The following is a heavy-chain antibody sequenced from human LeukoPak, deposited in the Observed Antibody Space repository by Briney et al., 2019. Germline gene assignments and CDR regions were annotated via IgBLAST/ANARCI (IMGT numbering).Heavy chain of an antibody. CDR2: IIPIFGTA. CDR1: GGTFSSYA. CDR3: ARTGKMTVPAAKVDAFDI. V-gene: IGHV1-69*01. Sequence: SVKVSCKASGGTFSSYAISWVRQAPGQGLEWMGGIIPIFGTANYAQKFQGRVTITADESTSTAYMELSSLRSEDTAVYCCARTGKMTVPAAKVDAFDIWGQGTMVTVSS. D-gene: IGHD2-2*01. J-gene: IGHJ3*02.